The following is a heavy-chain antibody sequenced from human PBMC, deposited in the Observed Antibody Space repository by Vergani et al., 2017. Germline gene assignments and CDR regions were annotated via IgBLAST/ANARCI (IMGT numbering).Heavy chain of an antibody. CDR1: GFSISSGYY. Sequence: QFQLHDSGPGLVTPSETLSLTCTVSGFSISSGYYWGWIRQPPGKGLEWIGSIYHSGSTYYNPSLKSRVTISVDTSKNQFSLKLSSVTAADTSVYYCAREVRLSQPMGVDWGQGTLVTVSS. CDR3: AREVRLSQPMGVD. V-gene: IGHV4-38-2*02. D-gene: IGHD3-16*02. J-gene: IGHJ4*02. CDR2: IYHSGST.